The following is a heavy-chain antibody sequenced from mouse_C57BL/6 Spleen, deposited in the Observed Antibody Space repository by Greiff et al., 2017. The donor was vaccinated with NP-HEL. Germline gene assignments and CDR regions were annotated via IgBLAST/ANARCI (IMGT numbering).Heavy chain of an antibody. D-gene: IGHD1-1*01. J-gene: IGHJ2*01. CDR1: GYTFTSYW. V-gene: IGHV1-52*01. Sequence: VQLQQPGAELVRPGSSVKLSCKASGYTFTSYWMHWVKQRPIQGLEWIGNIDPSDSETHYNQKFKDKATLTVDKSSSTAYMQLSSLTSEDSAVYSCASGGLRREYYFDYWGQGTTLTVSS. CDR2: IDPSDSET. CDR3: ASGGLRREYYFDY.